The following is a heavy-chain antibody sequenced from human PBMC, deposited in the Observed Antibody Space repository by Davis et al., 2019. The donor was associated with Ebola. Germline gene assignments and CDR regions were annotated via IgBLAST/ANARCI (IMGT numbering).Heavy chain of an antibody. Sequence: PGGSLRLSCAASGFTFSDHYMDWVRQAPGKGLEWVGRTRNKANSYTTEYAASVKGRFTISRDDSKNSLYLQMNSLKTEDTAVYYCARVKYQLPNYYYYYMDVWGKGTTVTVSS. CDR1: GFTFSDHY. V-gene: IGHV3-72*01. D-gene: IGHD2-2*01. CDR3: ARVKYQLPNYYYYYMDV. J-gene: IGHJ6*03. CDR2: TRNKANSYTT.